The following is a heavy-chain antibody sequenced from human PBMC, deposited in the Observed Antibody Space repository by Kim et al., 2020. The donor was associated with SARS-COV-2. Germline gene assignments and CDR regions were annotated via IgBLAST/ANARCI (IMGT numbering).Heavy chain of an antibody. CDR2: K. V-gene: IGHV2-70*01. Sequence: KNYSPTLKTRLTISKDTSKNQVVLTMTNMDPVDTATYYCARIIGGVIVPWGQGTLVTVSS. CDR3: ARIIGGVIVP. J-gene: IGHJ5*02. D-gene: IGHD3-16*02.